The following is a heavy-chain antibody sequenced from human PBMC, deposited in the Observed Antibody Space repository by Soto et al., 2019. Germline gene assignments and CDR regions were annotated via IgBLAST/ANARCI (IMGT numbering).Heavy chain of an antibody. Sequence: PGGSLRLSCAASGFTFDDYAMHWVRQAPGKGLEWVSGISWNSGSIGYADSVKGRFTISRDNAKNSLYLQMNSLRAEDTALYYCAKEHPTSSAAAGPFFDYWGQGTLVTVSS. D-gene: IGHD6-13*01. CDR2: ISWNSGSI. J-gene: IGHJ4*02. V-gene: IGHV3-9*01. CDR3: AKEHPTSSAAAGPFFDY. CDR1: GFTFDDYA.